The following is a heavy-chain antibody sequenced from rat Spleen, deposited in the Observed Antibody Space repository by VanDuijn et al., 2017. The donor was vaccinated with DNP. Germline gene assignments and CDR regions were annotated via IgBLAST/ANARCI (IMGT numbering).Heavy chain of an antibody. J-gene: IGHJ1*01. CDR1: GFTFSNYD. Sequence: EVQLVESGGGLVQPGRSLNLSCAASGFTFSNYDMAWVRQAPKKGLEWVATISTSGGTTYYRDSVKGRFTISRNDAKNTLYLQMDSLRSEDTATYYCARGSGTYYWYFDFWGPGTMVTVSS. D-gene: IGHD5-1*01. CDR2: ISTSGGTT. CDR3: ARGSGTYYWYFDF. V-gene: IGHV5S13*01.